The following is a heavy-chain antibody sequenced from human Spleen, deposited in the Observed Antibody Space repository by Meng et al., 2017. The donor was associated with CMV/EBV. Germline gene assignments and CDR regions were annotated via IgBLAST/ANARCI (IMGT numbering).Heavy chain of an antibody. CDR1: GFTFSGSA. CDR2: IRSKANSYAT. Sequence: GGSLRLSCTASGFTFSGSAMHWVRQASGKGLEWVGRIRSKANSYATAYAASVKGRFTISRDDSKNTAYLQMNSLKTEDTAVYYCTRGQEGSSWYWFYYYGMDVWGQGTTVTVFS. J-gene: IGHJ6*02. CDR3: TRGQEGSSWYWFYYYGMDV. D-gene: IGHD6-13*01. V-gene: IGHV3-73*01.